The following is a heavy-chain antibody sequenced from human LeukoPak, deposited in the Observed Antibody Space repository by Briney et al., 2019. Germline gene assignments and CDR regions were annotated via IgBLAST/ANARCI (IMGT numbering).Heavy chain of an antibody. CDR1: GFTLSTYA. V-gene: IGHV3-21*01. J-gene: IGHJ6*02. Sequence: GGSLRLSCAPSGFTLSTYAMNWVRQAPGKGLEWVSSISTGGSDIHYADSAKGRFTISRDNAKNSLYLQMNSLRVEDTAVYYCARDAFASNWTNYYYGMDVWGLGTTVTVSS. CDR3: ARDAFASNWTNYYYGMDV. D-gene: IGHD1-1*01. CDR2: ISTGGSDI.